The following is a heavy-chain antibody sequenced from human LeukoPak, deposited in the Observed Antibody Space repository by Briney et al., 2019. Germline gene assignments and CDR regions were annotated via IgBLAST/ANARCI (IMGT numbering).Heavy chain of an antibody. D-gene: IGHD5-18*01. CDR3: AREGYSYTDAFDI. CDR2: ISSSSSYI. Sequence: GGSLRLSCAASGFTFSSYGMHWVRQAPGKGLEWVSSISSSSSYIYYADSVKGRFTISRDNAKNSLYLQMNSLRAEDTAVYYCAREGYSYTDAFDIWGQGTMVTVSS. CDR1: GFTFSSYG. V-gene: IGHV3-21*01. J-gene: IGHJ3*02.